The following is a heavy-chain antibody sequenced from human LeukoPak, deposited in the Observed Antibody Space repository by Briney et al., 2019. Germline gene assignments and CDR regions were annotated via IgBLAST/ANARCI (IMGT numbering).Heavy chain of an antibody. D-gene: IGHD2-2*01. CDR3: ARVAVVPANCLDP. Sequence: AASVKVSCKASGYSFTSYFISWVRQAPGQGLEWMGWISPYNGNTNYAQKLQGRVTMTTDTSTSTAYMELRSLRSDDTAVYYCARVAVVPANCLDPWGQGTLVTVSS. CDR2: ISPYNGNT. J-gene: IGHJ5*02. V-gene: IGHV1-18*04. CDR1: GYSFTSYF.